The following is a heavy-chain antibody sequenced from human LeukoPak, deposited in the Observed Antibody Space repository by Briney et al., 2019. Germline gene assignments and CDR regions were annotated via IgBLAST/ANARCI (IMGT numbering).Heavy chain of an antibody. CDR3: ARSTWLLDK. CDR2: IYYSGST. Sequence: PETLSLTCTVSGGSISPYYWSWIRQPPGKGLEWIGYIYYSGSTNYNPSLKSRVTISLDTSKSQFSLKLNSVTAADTAVYYCARSTWLLDKWGQGTLVTVSS. CDR1: GGSISPYY. J-gene: IGHJ4*02. V-gene: IGHV4-59*01. D-gene: IGHD3-22*01.